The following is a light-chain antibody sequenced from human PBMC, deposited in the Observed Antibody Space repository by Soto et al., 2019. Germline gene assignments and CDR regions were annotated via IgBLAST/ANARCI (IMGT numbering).Light chain of an antibody. CDR3: QYYGTSPRT. J-gene: IGKJ1*01. CDR1: QSVSSTH. CDR2: GAS. V-gene: IGKV3-20*01. Sequence: IVLTQSPGTLSLSPGERATLSCRATQSVSSTHLAWYQQKPGQAPRLLTYGASSRATGIPDRFSGSGSGTDFTLTISRLEPEDFAVYYCQYYGTSPRTFGQGTKVDIK.